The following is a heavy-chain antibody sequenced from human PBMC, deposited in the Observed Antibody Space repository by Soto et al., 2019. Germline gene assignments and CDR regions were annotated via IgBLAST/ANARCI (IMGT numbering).Heavy chain of an antibody. CDR3: ARGIAAAGTRLYYFDY. CDR1: GGTFSSYT. D-gene: IGHD6-13*01. Sequence: QVQLVQSGAEVKKPGSSVKVSCKASGGTFSSYTISWVRQAPGQGLEWMGRIIPILGIANYAQKFQGRVTITADKSTSTAYMELSSLRSEDTAVYYCARGIAAAGTRLYYFDYWGQGTLVTVSS. CDR2: IIPILGIA. J-gene: IGHJ4*02. V-gene: IGHV1-69*02.